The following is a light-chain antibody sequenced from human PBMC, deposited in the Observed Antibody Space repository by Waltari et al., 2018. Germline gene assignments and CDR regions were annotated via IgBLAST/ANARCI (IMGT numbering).Light chain of an antibody. CDR3: ISYTSSRHYV. CDR1: SSDVGCYKY. Sequence: QSALTQPASVSGSPGQSITISCTGSSSDVGCYKYVSWYQQHPGKAPKLIIFDVSGRPFGVSTRFSGSKSGNTASLTISGLQPDDEADYHCISYTSSRHYVFGSGTKVIVL. CDR2: DVS. V-gene: IGLV2-14*03. J-gene: IGLJ1*01.